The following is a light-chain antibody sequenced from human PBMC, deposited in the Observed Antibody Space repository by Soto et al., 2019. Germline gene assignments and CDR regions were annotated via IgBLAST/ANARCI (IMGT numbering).Light chain of an antibody. V-gene: IGLV1-40*01. J-gene: IGLJ2*01. CDR1: SPNIGAGYD. Sequence: QSVLTQPPSVSGAPGQRVTISCTGTSPNIGAGYDVHWYQQLPGTAPKLLIYANSNWPSGVPDRFSGSKSGTSASLAITGLQAEDEADYYCQSYDSSLRKVVFGGGTELTVL. CDR3: QSYDSSLRKVV. CDR2: ANS.